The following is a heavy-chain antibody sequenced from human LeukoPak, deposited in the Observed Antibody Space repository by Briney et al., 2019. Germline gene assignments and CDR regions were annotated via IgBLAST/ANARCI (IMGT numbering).Heavy chain of an antibody. Sequence: SETLSLTCSVSDNSISSYYWSWIRQPAGKGLEWIGRISTSESSDYNPSLKSRVAVSVDTSKNQFSLKLVSVTAADTAVYYCARDLHGHKFPDRWGQGTLVTVSS. CDR1: DNSISSYY. V-gene: IGHV4-4*07. CDR2: ISTSESS. CDR3: ARDLHGHKFPDR. D-gene: IGHD5-24*01. J-gene: IGHJ4*02.